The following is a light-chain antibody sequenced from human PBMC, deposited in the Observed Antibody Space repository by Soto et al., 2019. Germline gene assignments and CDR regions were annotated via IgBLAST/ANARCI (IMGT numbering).Light chain of an antibody. CDR1: QSVSYS. Sequence: EIVLTHSPVTLSLSPGERATLSCRATQSVSYSLAWYQQKPGQAPRLLIYDAFKRATGIPARFSGSGSGTDFTLTISSLEPEDLAVYNCQHCSTFGQGTKLEIK. CDR2: DAF. V-gene: IGKV3-11*01. J-gene: IGKJ2*01. CDR3: QHCST.